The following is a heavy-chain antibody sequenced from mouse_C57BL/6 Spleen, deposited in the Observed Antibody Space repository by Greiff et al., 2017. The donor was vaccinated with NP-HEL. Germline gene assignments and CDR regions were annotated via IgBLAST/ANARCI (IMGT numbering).Heavy chain of an antibody. CDR2: IDPETGGT. CDR3: TRSNYWFAY. V-gene: IGHV1-15*01. J-gene: IGHJ3*01. D-gene: IGHD1-3*01. Sequence: QVQLKESGAELVRPGASVTLSCKASGYTFTDYEMHWVKQTPVHGLEWIGAIDPETGGTAYNQKFKGKAILTADKSSSTAYMELRSLTSEDSAVYYCTRSNYWFAYWGQGTLVTVSA. CDR1: GYTFTDYE.